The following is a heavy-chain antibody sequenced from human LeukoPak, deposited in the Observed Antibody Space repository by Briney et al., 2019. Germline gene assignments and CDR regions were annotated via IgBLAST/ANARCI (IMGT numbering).Heavy chain of an antibody. Sequence: GGSLRLSCVASGFTFTNAWMTWVRQSPGMGLEWVGRINSNINGGTSEYAEPVKGRFIISRDDSRNTLYLQMTRLKPEDTGMYYCTTHSVTVTGTHFWGQGALVTVSS. CDR2: INSNINGGTS. J-gene: IGHJ4*01. CDR1: GFTFTNAW. CDR3: TTHSVTVTGTHF. D-gene: IGHD6-19*01. V-gene: IGHV3-15*07.